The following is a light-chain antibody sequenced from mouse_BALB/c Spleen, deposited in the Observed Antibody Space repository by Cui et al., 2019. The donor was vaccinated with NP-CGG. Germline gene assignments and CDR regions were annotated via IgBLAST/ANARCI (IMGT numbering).Light chain of an antibody. CDR3: ALWYSNHWV. CDR1: TGAVTTSNY. V-gene: IGLV1*01. J-gene: IGLJ1*01. CDR2: GTN. Sequence: QPVVPQEPALTTSPGETVTLTCRSSTGAVTTSNYANWVQEKPDHLFTGLIGGTNNRAPGVPARFSGSLIGDKAALTITGAQTEDGAIYFCALWYSNHWVFGGGTKLTVL.